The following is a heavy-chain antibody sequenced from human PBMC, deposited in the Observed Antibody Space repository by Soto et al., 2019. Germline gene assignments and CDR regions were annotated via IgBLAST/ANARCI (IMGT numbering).Heavy chain of an antibody. CDR3: ARVWGVAGTGDYYYGMDV. V-gene: IGHV1-69*01. CDR1: GGTFSSYA. Sequence: QVQLVQSGAGVKKPGSSVKVSCTASGGTFSSYAISWVRQAPGQGLEWMGGIIPIFGTANYAQKFQGRVTITADESTRTAYMELSSLRSEDTAVYYCARVWGVAGTGDYYYGMDVWGQGTTVTVSS. J-gene: IGHJ6*02. D-gene: IGHD6-19*01. CDR2: IIPIFGTA.